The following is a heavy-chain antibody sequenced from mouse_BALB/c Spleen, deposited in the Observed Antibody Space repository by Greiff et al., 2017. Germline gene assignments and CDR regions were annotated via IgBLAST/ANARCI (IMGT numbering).Heavy chain of an antibody. Sequence: EVQLVESGGGLVQPGGSRKLSCAASGFTFSSFGMHWVRQAPEKGLEWVAYISSGSSTIYYADTVKGRFTISRDNPKNTLFLQMTSLRSEDTAMYYCARSVILSAWFAYWGQGTLVTVSA. V-gene: IGHV5-17*02. D-gene: IGHD3-2*02. CDR1: GFTFSSFG. CDR2: ISSGSSTI. CDR3: ARSVILSAWFAY. J-gene: IGHJ3*01.